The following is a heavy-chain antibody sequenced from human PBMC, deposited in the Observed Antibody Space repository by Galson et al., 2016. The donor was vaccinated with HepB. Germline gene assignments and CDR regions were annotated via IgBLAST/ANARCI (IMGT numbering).Heavy chain of an antibody. J-gene: IGHJ4*02. CDR2: INAGNGNT. CDR3: ARDLHPTEQLLWFGELLKY. CDR1: GYTFSTYA. D-gene: IGHD3-10*01. V-gene: IGHV1-3*01. Sequence: VKVSCKASGYTFSTYAMHWVRQAPGQRLEWMGWINAGNGNTKYSQKFQGRVTITRDTSASTAYMELSSLRSEDTAVYYCARDLHPTEQLLWFGELLKYWGQGTLVIVSS.